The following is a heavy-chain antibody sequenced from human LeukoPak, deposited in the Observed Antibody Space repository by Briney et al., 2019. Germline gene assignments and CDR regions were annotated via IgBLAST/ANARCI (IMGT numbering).Heavy chain of an antibody. V-gene: IGHV1-69*02. J-gene: IGHJ4*02. CDR2: IIPILGIA. Sequence: SVKSSCKASGGTLISYTISGVGHAPGQGLEWMGRIIPILGIANYAQKFQGRVTITADKSTSTAYMELSSLRSPDTPVYYCAIARCGGDCSDYYFDNWGARTLVTVSS. CDR3: AIARCGGDCSDYYFDN. D-gene: IGHD2-21*01. CDR1: GGTLISYT.